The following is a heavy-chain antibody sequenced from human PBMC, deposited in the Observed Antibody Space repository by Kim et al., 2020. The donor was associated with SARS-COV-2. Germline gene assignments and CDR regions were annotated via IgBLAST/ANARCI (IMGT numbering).Heavy chain of an antibody. CDR2: IKQDGSEK. CDR1: GFTFSSYW. CDR3: ARDAYDFWSGFYYYYGMDV. J-gene: IGHJ6*02. D-gene: IGHD3-3*01. Sequence: GGSLRLSCAASGFTFSSYWMSWVRQAPGKGLEWVANIKQDGSEKYYVDSVKGRFTISRDNAKNSLYLQMNSLRAEDTAVYYCARDAYDFWSGFYYYYGMDVWGQGTTVTVSS. V-gene: IGHV3-7*01.